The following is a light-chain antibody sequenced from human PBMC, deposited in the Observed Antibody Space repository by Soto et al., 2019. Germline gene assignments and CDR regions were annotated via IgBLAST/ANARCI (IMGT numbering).Light chain of an antibody. CDR1: SSDVGRYNL. V-gene: IGLV2-23*02. J-gene: IGLJ2*01. Sequence: QSALTQPASVSGSPGQSITISCTGTSSDVGRYNLVSWYQQHPGKAPKVMIYEVSERPSGVSNRFSGSKSGNTASLTISGLRAEDEADYYCCSYAPSSTFDVVFGGGTKLTVL. CDR2: EVS. CDR3: CSYAPSSTFDVV.